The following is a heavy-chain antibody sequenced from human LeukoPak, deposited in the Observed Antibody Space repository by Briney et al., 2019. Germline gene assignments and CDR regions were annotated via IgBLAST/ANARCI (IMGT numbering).Heavy chain of an antibody. CDR2: ISGSGGST. V-gene: IGHV3-23*01. Sequence: GGSLRLSCAASGFTFSSYAMSWVRQAPGKGLEWVSAISGSGGSTYYADSVKGRFTISRDNSKNTLYLQMNSLRAEDTAVYYCAKDWGRLWLGGPGAFDIWGQGTMVTVSS. D-gene: IGHD3-10*01. J-gene: IGHJ3*02. CDR1: GFTFSSYA. CDR3: AKDWGRLWLGGPGAFDI.